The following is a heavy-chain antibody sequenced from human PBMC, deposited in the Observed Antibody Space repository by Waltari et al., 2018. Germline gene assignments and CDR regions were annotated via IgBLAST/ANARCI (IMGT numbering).Heavy chain of an antibody. Sequence: EVQLVESGGGLVQPGGSLRLSCAGSGFTFTGFTFSSYAMSWVREAPGKGLEWVSGIRANGDSTYYEDSVKGRFTISRDNSKNTLYLQVNSLRAEDTAVYYCAKAMAVTPYYFDYWGQGTLVTVSS. CDR1: GFTFTGFTFSSYA. D-gene: IGHD2-21*02. CDR3: AKAMAVTPYYFDY. V-gene: IGHV3-23*04. J-gene: IGHJ4*02. CDR2: IRANGDST.